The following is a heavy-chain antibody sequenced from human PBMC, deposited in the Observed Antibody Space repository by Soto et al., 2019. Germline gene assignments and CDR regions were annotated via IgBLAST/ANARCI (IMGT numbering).Heavy chain of an antibody. CDR2: ISTHNGNT. Sequence: GASVKVSCKASGYTFIRYGISWVRQAPGQGLEWMGWISTHNGNTYYAQNFQGRVTMTSDTPTSTAYMELRSLRSDDTAFYYCVRDEISSAGLDPWGQGTLVTVLL. CDR3: VRDEISSAGLDP. J-gene: IGHJ5*02. CDR1: GYTFIRYG. V-gene: IGHV1-18*01.